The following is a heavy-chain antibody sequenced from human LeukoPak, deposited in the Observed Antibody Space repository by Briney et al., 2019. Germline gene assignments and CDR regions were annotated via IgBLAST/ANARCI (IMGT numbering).Heavy chain of an antibody. V-gene: IGHV3-30*02. Sequence: GGSLRLSCAASGFTFNRHGMHWVRQAPGKGLEGVAFIRFDGAKEYYADSVKGRFTISRDNSRNTLFLQMNSLRAEDTAIYYCPKDNFYGDYEVTSIFGVDWGQGTLATVSS. CDR2: IRFDGAKE. CDR1: GFTFNRHG. CDR3: PKDNFYGDYEVTSIFGVD. D-gene: IGHD4-17*01. J-gene: IGHJ4*02.